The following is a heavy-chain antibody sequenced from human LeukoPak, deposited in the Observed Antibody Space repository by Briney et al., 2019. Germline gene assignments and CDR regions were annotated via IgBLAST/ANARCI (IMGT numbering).Heavy chain of an antibody. D-gene: IGHD4-17*01. CDR3: ARAYGPAGRGWFDP. CDR1: GGSISSGSYY. Sequence: SETLSLTCTVFGGSISSGSYYWSWIRQPAGKGLEWIGRIYTSGSTNYNPSLKSRVTISVDTSKNQFSLKLSSVTAADTAVYYCARAYGPAGRGWFDPWGQGTLVTVSS. V-gene: IGHV4-61*02. J-gene: IGHJ5*02. CDR2: IYTSGST.